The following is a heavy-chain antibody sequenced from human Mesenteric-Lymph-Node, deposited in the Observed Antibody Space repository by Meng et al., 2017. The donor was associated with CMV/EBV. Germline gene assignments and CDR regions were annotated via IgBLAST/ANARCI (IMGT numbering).Heavy chain of an antibody. CDR1: GFTFSSYW. J-gene: IGHJ3*02. CDR2: INSDGSST. V-gene: IGHV3-74*01. D-gene: IGHD3-22*01. Sequence: GESLKISCAASGFTFSSYWMHWVRQAPGKGLVWVSRINSDGSSTSYADSVKGRFTISRDNANNSLFLQMNRLRVEDTAVYYCARRHYDSSGAPSDAFDIWGQGTMVTVSS. CDR3: ARRHYDSSGAPSDAFDI.